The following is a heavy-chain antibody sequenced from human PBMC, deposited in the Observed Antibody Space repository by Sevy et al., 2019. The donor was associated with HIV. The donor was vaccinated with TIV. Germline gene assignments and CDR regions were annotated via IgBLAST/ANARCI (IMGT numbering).Heavy chain of an antibody. J-gene: IGHJ5*02. D-gene: IGHD2-2*01. V-gene: IGHV1-69*13. CDR3: AKVKPRGYCSSTSCYLHPRVLGWFDP. CDR1: GGTFSSYA. Sequence: ASVKVSCKASGGTFSSYAISWVRQAPGQGLEWMGGIIPIFGTANYAQKFQGRVTITADESTSTAYMELSSLRSEDTAVYYCAKVKPRGYCSSTSCYLHPRVLGWFDPWGQGTLVTVSS. CDR2: IIPIFGTA.